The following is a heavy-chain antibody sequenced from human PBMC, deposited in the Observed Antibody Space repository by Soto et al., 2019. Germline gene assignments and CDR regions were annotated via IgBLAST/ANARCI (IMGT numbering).Heavy chain of an antibody. CDR2: IYYSGST. Sequence: SETLSLTCTFSVVSISSGDYYCSWIRQPPWKGLEWIGYIYYSGSTYYNPSLKSRVTISVDTSKNQFSLKLSSVTAADTAVYYCARAVGDYVWGSYSPNLNWFEPWGQGTLVSVSS. D-gene: IGHD3-16*01. V-gene: IGHV4-30-4*01. J-gene: IGHJ5*02. CDR1: VVSISSGDYY. CDR3: ARAVGDYVWGSYSPNLNWFEP.